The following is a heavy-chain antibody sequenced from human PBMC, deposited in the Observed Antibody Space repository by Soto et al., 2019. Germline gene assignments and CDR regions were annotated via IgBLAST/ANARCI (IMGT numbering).Heavy chain of an antibody. CDR3: ARIRTGIAAAGISVYDY. J-gene: IGHJ4*02. Sequence: QVQLQQWGAGLLKPSETLSLTCAVYGGSFSGYYWSWIRHPPGKGLEWIGEINHSGSTNYNPSLKSRVTISVDTSKNQFSLKLSSVTAADTAVYYCARIRTGIAAAGISVYDYWGQGTLVTVSS. D-gene: IGHD6-13*01. CDR2: INHSGST. V-gene: IGHV4-34*01. CDR1: GGSFSGYY.